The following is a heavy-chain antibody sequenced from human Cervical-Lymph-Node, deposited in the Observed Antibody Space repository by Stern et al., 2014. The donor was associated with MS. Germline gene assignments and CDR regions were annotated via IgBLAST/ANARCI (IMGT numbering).Heavy chain of an antibody. CDR1: GFTFSDYY. CDR3: ARWIDYGGNSGLDY. CDR2: ISSSSSYT. V-gene: IGHV3-11*06. J-gene: IGHJ4*02. D-gene: IGHD4-23*01. Sequence: QVQLVQSGGGLVKPGGSLRLSCAASGFTFSDYYMSWIRQAPGKGLERVSYISSSSSYTNYADSVKGRFTISRDNAKNSLYLQMNSLRAEDTAVYYCARWIDYGGNSGLDYWGQGTLVTVSS.